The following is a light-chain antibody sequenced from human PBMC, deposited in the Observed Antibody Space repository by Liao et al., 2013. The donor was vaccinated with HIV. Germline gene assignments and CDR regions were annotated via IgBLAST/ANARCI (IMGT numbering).Light chain of an antibody. Sequence: SYELTQPPSVSVSPGQTASITCSGDKLGDKYACWYQQKPGQSPVVVIHQDTKRPSGIPERFSGSNSGNTATLTIRGTQAMDEADYYCQAWDSSTVVFGRRDQADR. J-gene: IGLJ2*01. V-gene: IGLV3-1*01. CDR2: QDT. CDR1: KLGDKY. CDR3: QAWDSSTVV.